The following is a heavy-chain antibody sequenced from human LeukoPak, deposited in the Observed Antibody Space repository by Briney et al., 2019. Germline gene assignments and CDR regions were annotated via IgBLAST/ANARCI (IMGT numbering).Heavy chain of an antibody. CDR3: AKDRTAGYDGLVDY. V-gene: IGHV3-30*18. CDR1: GFTFSNYG. CDR2: ISYDGSNK. D-gene: IGHD5-12*01. Sequence: GGSLRLSCAASGFTFSNYGMHWVRQAPGKGLEWVAVISYDGSNKYYTDSVKGRFTISRDNSKNTLYLQTNSLRAEDTAVYYCAKDRTAGYDGLVDYWGQGTLVTVSS. J-gene: IGHJ4*02.